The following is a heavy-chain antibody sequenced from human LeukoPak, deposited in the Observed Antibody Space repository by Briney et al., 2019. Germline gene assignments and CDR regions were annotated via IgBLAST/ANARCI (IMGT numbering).Heavy chain of an antibody. CDR2: IGDDVVST. CDR1: GFTFSSHA. D-gene: IGHD2-2*01. V-gene: IGHV3-23*01. Sequence: PGGSLRLSCAASGFTFSSHAMSWVRQAPGKGLEWVSAIGDDVVSTYYAESVKGRFTISRDNSKNTLYLQMNSLRAEDTATYYCARGPIKVVPAAMPFDYWGQGTLVTVSS. CDR3: ARGPIKVVPAAMPFDY. J-gene: IGHJ4*02.